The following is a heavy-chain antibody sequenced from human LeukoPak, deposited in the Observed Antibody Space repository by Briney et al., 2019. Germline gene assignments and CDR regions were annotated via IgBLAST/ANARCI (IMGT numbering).Heavy chain of an antibody. CDR1: GFTFSNHA. CDR2: MSSGGTYI. D-gene: IGHD2-15*01. V-gene: IGHV3-21*01. J-gene: IGHJ4*02. Sequence: GGSLRLSCTASGFTFSNHAMTWVRQAPGKGLEWVSSMSSGGTYIYYADSVRGRFAISRDNAKNSLYLVMNSLRAEDTATYYCARDRPTGASRVFVVQWGQGTLVTVSS. CDR3: ARDRPTGASRVFVVQ.